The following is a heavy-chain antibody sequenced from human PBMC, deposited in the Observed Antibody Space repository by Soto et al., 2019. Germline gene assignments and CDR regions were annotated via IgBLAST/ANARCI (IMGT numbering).Heavy chain of an antibody. CDR3: ARSITIFGVVIISDYYYYYGMDV. V-gene: IGHV1-69*01. J-gene: IGHJ6*02. CDR1: GGTFSSYA. Sequence: QVQLVQSGAEVKKPGSSVKVSCKASGGTFSSYAISWVRQAPGQGLEWMGGIIPIFGTANYAQKFQGRVTITADESTSTAYMELSSPRSEDTAVYYCARSITIFGVVIISDYYYYYGMDVWGQGTTVTVSS. D-gene: IGHD3-3*01. CDR2: IIPIFGTA.